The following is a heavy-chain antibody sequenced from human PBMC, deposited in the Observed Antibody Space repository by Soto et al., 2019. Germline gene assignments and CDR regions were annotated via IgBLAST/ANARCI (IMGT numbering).Heavy chain of an antibody. J-gene: IGHJ6*03. D-gene: IGHD6-13*01. V-gene: IGHV3-23*01. CDR1: GFTFSSYA. CDR3: AKVYSSSWDYYYYYYMDV. Sequence: PGGSLRLSCAASGFTFSSYAMSWVRQAPGKGLEWVSAISGSGGSTYYADSVKGRFTISRDNSKNTLYLQMNSLRAEDTAVYYCAKVYSSSWDYYYYYYMDVWGKGTTVTVSS. CDR2: ISGSGGST.